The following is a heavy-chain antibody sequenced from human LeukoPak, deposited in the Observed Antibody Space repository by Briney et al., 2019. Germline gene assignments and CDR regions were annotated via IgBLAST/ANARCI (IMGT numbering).Heavy chain of an antibody. V-gene: IGHV1-58*01. Sequence: SVKVSCKASGFTFSSSAVQWVRQARGQRLEWIGWIVVGSGRTHYAQKFQERVTIARDMSTSTAYMELSSLRSEDTAVYYCAGRGYSGYDSRIYFDYWGQGTLVTVSS. CDR2: IVVGSGRT. CDR1: GFTFSSSA. CDR3: AGRGYSGYDSRIYFDY. J-gene: IGHJ4*02. D-gene: IGHD5-12*01.